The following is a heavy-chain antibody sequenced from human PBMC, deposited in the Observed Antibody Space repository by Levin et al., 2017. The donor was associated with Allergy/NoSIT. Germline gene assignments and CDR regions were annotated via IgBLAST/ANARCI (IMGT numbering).Heavy chain of an antibody. CDR3: ARDKGTPHLWFRELLANDAFDI. V-gene: IGHV3-48*02. Sequence: SCAASGFTFSSYSMNWVRQAPGKGLEWVSYISSSSSTIYYADSVKGRFTISRDNAKNSLYLQMNSLRDEDTAVYYCARDKGTPHLWFRELLANDAFDIWGQGTMVTVSS. D-gene: IGHD3-10*01. J-gene: IGHJ3*02. CDR2: ISSSSSTI. CDR1: GFTFSSYS.